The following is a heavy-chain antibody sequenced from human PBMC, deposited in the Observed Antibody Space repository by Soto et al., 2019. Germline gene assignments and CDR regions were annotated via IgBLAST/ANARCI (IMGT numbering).Heavy chain of an antibody. CDR2: IIPIFGTA. J-gene: IGHJ4*02. V-gene: IGHV1-69*12. CDR3: ASNVGATQWPYYFDY. D-gene: IGHD1-26*01. CDR1: GGTFSSYA. Sequence: QVQLVQSGAEVKKPGSSVKVSCKASGGTFSSYAISWVRQAPGQGLEWMGGIIPIFGTANYAQKFQGRVTITADESPSTAYMELSSLRSEDTAVDCCASNVGATQWPYYFDYWGQGTLVTVSS.